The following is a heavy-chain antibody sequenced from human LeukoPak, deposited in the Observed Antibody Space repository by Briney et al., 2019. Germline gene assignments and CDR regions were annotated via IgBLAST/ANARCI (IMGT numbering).Heavy chain of an antibody. Sequence: ASVKVSCKASGGTFSSYAVSWVRQAPGQGLEWMGGIIPIFGTANYAQKFQGRVTITADESTSTAYMELSSLRSEDTAVYYCATYSSSWYRDAFDIWGQGTMVTVSS. CDR2: IIPIFGTA. CDR1: GGTFSSYA. D-gene: IGHD6-13*01. V-gene: IGHV1-69*13. J-gene: IGHJ3*02. CDR3: ATYSSSWYRDAFDI.